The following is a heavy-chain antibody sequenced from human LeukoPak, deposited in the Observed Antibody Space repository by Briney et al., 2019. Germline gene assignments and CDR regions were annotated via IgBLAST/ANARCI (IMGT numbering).Heavy chain of an antibody. CDR3: ARGGGNRDGYNR. CDR2: ISYDGSNK. J-gene: IGHJ4*02. Sequence: GRSLRLSCAASGFTFSSYAMHWVRQAPGKGLEWVAVISYDGSNKDYADSVKGRFTIARDNSKHTLYLQMNSLRAEDTAVYYRARGGGNRDGYNRWGQGTLVTVSS. D-gene: IGHD5-24*01. CDR1: GFTFSSYA. V-gene: IGHV3-30-3*01.